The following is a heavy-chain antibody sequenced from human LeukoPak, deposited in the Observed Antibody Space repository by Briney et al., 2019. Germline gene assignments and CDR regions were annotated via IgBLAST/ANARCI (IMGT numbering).Heavy chain of an antibody. CDR2: IYTCGNT. V-gene: IGHV4-61*02. J-gene: IGHJ4*02. CDR1: GGSISSGSYY. CDR3: ASSQWGADY. D-gene: IGHD6-19*01. Sequence: SETLSLTCTVSGGSISSGSYYWSWIRQPAGKGLEWIRRIYTCGNTIHNPSLKSRITISIDTSKNQFSLKLGSVTAADTAVYYCASSQWGADYWGQGILVTVSS.